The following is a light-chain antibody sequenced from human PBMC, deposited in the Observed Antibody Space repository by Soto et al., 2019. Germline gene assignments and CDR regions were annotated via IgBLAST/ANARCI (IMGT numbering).Light chain of an antibody. J-gene: IGKJ4*01. CDR2: AAS. CDR1: QSIRRS. Sequence: DIQMTQSPSSLSASVADRVTITCLASQSIRRSLNWYQQKPGKAPNLLIYAASSLQTGVPPRFSGSGAGTDFTLTISSLQPEDFATYFCQQSYTTVRSFGGGTKVDI. CDR3: QQSYTTVRS. V-gene: IGKV1-39*01.